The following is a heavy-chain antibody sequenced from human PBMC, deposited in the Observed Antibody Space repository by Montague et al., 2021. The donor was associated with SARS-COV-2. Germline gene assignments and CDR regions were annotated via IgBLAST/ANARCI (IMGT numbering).Heavy chain of an antibody. CDR3: ARSYGTTVVTRAFDY. V-gene: IGHV2-70*01. Sequence: PALVKPTQTLTLTCTFSGFSLSTSGMCVNWIRQPPGKALEWLTLIDWDDDKYYSTSLKTRLTISKDTSKNQMVLTMTNMDPVDTATYYCARSYGTTVVTRAFDYWGQGTLVTVSS. CDR1: GFSLSTSGMC. D-gene: IGHD4-23*01. CDR2: IDWDDDK. J-gene: IGHJ4*02.